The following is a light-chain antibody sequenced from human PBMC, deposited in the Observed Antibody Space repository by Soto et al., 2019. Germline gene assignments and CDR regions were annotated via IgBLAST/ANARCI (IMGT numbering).Light chain of an antibody. Sequence: SYILTQPPSVSVAPGETARITCGGNNIGSKSVHWYQQKPGQAPVLVIYFNGDRPSGIPERFSGSNSGNTPTLTISRVEAGDEADYYCQVWDSNSDHQVFGTGTKVTVL. CDR2: FNG. CDR1: NIGSKS. J-gene: IGLJ1*01. V-gene: IGLV3-21*04. CDR3: QVWDSNSDHQV.